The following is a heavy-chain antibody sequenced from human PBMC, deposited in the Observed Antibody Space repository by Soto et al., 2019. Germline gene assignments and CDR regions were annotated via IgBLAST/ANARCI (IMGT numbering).Heavy chain of an antibody. CDR1: GYTFTGYY. V-gene: IGHV1-2*02. CDR2: INPNTGGT. D-gene: IGHD6-6*01. Sequence: GASVKVSCKASGYTFTGYYMHWVRQAPGQGLEWMGWINPNTGGTNYAQNCQGRVTMTRDTSISTAYMELSRLTSDDTAVYYCARDRPPDFWGQGTPVTVSS. CDR3: ARDRPPDF. J-gene: IGHJ4*02.